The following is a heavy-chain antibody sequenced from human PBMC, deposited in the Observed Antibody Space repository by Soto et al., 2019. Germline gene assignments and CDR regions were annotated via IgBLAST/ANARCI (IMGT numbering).Heavy chain of an antibody. CDR1: GFTFSNAW. Sequence: GGSLRLSCAASGFTFSNAWMSWVRQAPGKGLEWVGRIKSKTDGGTTDYAAPVKGRFTISRDDSKNTLYLQMNSLKTEDTAVNYCPPDYDILTGPDYGGQGTLVTVS. J-gene: IGHJ4*02. CDR3: PPDYDILTGPDY. V-gene: IGHV3-15*01. CDR2: IKSKTDGGTT. D-gene: IGHD3-9*01.